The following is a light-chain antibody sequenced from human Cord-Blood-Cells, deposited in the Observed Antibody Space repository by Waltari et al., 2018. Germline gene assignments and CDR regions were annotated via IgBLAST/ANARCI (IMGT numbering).Light chain of an antibody. CDR3: QQYNNWPLT. V-gene: IGKV3-15*01. CDR2: GAS. CDR1: QSVSSN. Sequence: ELVMPQSPATLSVSPGERAPLSCRASQSVSSNLAWYQQKPGQAPRLLIYGASTRATGIPARFSGSGSGTEFTLTISSLQSEDFAVYYCQQYNNWPLTFGGGTKVEIK. J-gene: IGKJ4*01.